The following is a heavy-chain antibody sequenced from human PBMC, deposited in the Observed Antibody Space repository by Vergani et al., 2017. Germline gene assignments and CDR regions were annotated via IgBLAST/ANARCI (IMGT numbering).Heavy chain of an antibody. Sequence: EVQLVESGGGVVQPGGSLRLSCAASGFTFDDYAMHWVRQAPGKGLEWVSLISGDGGSTYYADSVKGRFTISRDNSKNSLYLQMNSLRTEDTALYYCAKAPAPEGTNYYYYYMDVWGKGTTVTVSS. V-gene: IGHV3-43*02. CDR2: ISGDGGST. CDR1: GFTFDDYA. CDR3: AKAPAPEGTNYYYYYMDV. J-gene: IGHJ6*03.